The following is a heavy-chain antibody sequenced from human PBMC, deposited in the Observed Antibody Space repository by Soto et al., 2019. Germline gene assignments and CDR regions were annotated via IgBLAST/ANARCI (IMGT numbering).Heavy chain of an antibody. CDR1: GFTFSSYS. D-gene: IGHD3-3*01. J-gene: IGHJ3*02. CDR3: ARADYDFWSGYYYDAFDI. CDR2: ISSSSSYI. V-gene: IGHV3-21*01. Sequence: AGGSLRLSCAASGFTFSSYSMNWVRQAPGKGLEWVSSISSSSSYIYYADSVKGRFTISRDNAKNSLYLQMNSLRAEDTAVYYCARADYDFWSGYYYDAFDIWGQGTMVTVSS.